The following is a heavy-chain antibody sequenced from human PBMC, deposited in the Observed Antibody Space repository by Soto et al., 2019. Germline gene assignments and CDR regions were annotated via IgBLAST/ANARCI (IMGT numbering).Heavy chain of an antibody. CDR3: AIDFYDILTGYYPDY. D-gene: IGHD3-9*01. Sequence: ASVKVSCKASGYTFTSYGISWVRQAPGQGLEWMGWISAYNGNTNYAQKLQGRVTMTTDTSTSTAYMELRSLRSDDTAVYYCAIDFYDILTGYYPDYWGQGTQVTVSS. J-gene: IGHJ4*02. CDR1: GYTFTSYG. CDR2: ISAYNGNT. V-gene: IGHV1-18*01.